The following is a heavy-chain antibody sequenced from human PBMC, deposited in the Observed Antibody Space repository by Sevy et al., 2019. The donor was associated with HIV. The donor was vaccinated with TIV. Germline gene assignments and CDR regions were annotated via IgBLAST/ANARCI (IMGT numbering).Heavy chain of an antibody. D-gene: IGHD3-22*01. CDR1: GFTFSSYS. J-gene: IGHJ3*02. V-gene: IGHV3-21*01. CDR2: ISSSSSYI. CDR3: ARDRYYYDKPAFDI. Sequence: GGSLRLSCAASGFTFSSYSMNWVRQAPGKGLEWVSSISSSSSYIYYADSVKGRFTISRDNAKNSLSLQMNSLRAEDTAVYYCARDRYYYDKPAFDIWGQGTMVTVSS.